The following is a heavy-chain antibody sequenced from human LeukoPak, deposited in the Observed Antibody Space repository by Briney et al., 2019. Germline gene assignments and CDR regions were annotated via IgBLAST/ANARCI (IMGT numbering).Heavy chain of an antibody. D-gene: IGHD2-15*01. CDR3: ARDRGGGSCYGTCNNWFDP. Sequence: SVKVSCMGCGYTFISYGISWVGQARGQGLDGMGCISAYNGNTNYAQKLQGRVTMTTDTSTSTAYMELRSLRSDDTAVYYCARDRGGGSCYGTCNNWFDPWGQGTLVTVSS. CDR1: GYTFISYG. V-gene: IGHV1-18*01. J-gene: IGHJ5*02. CDR2: ISAYNGNT.